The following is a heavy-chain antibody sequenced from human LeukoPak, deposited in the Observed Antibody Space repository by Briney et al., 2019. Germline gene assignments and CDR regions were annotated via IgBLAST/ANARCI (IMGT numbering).Heavy chain of an antibody. Sequence: SETLSLTCAVYGGSFSGYYWSWIRQPPGKGLEWIGYIYYSGSTNYNPSLKSRVTISVDTSKNQFSLKLSSVTAADTAVYYCARGAQLVTKGLDYWGQGTLVTVSS. D-gene: IGHD6-6*01. CDR1: GGSFSGYY. CDR2: IYYSGST. J-gene: IGHJ4*02. CDR3: ARGAQLVTKGLDY. V-gene: IGHV4-59*01.